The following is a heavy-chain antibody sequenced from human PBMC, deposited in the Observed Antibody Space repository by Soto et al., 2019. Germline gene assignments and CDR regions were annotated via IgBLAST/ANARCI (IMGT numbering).Heavy chain of an antibody. V-gene: IGHV4-59*08. CDR3: ASVWFGELSARAYGMDV. Sequence: PSETLSLTCTVSGGSISSYYWSWIRQPPGKGLEWIGYIYYSGSTNYNPSLKSRVTISVDTSKNQFSLKLSSVTAADTAVYYCASVWFGELSARAYGMDVWGQGTTVTVSS. CDR2: IYYSGST. CDR1: GGSISSYY. J-gene: IGHJ6*02. D-gene: IGHD3-10*01.